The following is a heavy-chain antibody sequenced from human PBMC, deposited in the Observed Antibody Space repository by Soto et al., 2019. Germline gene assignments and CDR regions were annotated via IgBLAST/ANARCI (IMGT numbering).Heavy chain of an antibody. CDR3: ARNAKLYDSSGYYYRGLDY. J-gene: IGHJ4*02. CDR2: IYYSGST. Sequence: SETLSLTCTVSGGSVSSGSYYWSWIRQPPGKGLEWIGYIYYSGSTNYNPSLKSRVTISVDTSKNQFSLKLSSVTAADTAVYYCARNAKLYDSSGYYYRGLDYWGQGTLVTVSS. CDR1: GGSVSSGSYY. D-gene: IGHD3-22*01. V-gene: IGHV4-61*01.